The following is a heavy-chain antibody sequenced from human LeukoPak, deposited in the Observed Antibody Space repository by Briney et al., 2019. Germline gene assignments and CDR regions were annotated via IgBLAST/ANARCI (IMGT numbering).Heavy chain of an antibody. V-gene: IGHV4-59*01. CDR1: GGSISSYY. J-gene: IGHJ4*02. D-gene: IGHD1-26*01. Sequence: SETLPLTCTVSGGSISSYYWSWIRQPAGKGLEWIGYIYYSGSTNYNPSLKSRVTISVDTSKNQFSLKLSSVTAADTAVYYCARYSGSYFDYWGQGTLVTVSS. CDR2: IYYSGST. CDR3: ARYSGSYFDY.